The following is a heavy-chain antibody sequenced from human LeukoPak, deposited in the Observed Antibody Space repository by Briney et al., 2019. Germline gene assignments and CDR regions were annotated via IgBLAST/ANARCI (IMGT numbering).Heavy chain of an antibody. Sequence: GGSLRLSCAASEFTVSSNYMSWVRQAPGKGLEWVSVIYSGGSTYYADSVKGRFTISRDNSKNTLYLQMNSRRAEDTAVYYCARGDYDSSGYWSYFDYWGQGTLVTVSS. CDR2: IYSGGST. CDR3: ARGDYDSSGYWSYFDY. V-gene: IGHV3-66*02. J-gene: IGHJ4*02. CDR1: EFTVSSNY. D-gene: IGHD3-22*01.